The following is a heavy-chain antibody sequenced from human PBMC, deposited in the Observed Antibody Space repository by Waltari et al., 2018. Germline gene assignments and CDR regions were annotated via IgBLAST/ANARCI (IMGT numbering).Heavy chain of an antibody. CDR2: IRKKANSYST. CDR3: TRKVDIFDY. J-gene: IGHJ4*02. Sequence: EVHLVESGGGLVQPGGSLRLSCVASGFTFSSHSLDWFSQAPGKGLEWVGHIRKKANSYSTEHAASVKGRFTISRDDSKSIAYLQMNSLKAEDTAVYYCTRKVDIFDYWGQGTLVTVSS. D-gene: IGHD1-26*01. V-gene: IGHV3-72*01. CDR1: GFTFSSHS.